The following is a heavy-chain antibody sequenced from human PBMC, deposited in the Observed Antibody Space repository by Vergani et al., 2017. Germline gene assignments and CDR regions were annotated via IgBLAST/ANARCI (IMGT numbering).Heavy chain of an antibody. Sequence: QVQLQESGPGLVKPSETLSLTCTVSGGSINSYYWSWIRQPPGKGLEWIGYIYYSGSTNYNPSLKGRVTISVDTSKNQFSLKLSSVTAADTAVYYCARMIAAAGTEYFDYWGQGTLVTVSS. D-gene: IGHD6-13*01. J-gene: IGHJ4*02. CDR2: IYYSGST. CDR1: GGSINSYY. V-gene: IGHV4-59*01. CDR3: ARMIAAAGTEYFDY.